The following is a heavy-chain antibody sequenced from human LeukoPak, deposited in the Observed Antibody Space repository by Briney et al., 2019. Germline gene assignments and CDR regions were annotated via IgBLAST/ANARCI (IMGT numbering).Heavy chain of an antibody. CDR3: AREGWGYYFDF. J-gene: IGHJ4*02. D-gene: IGHD7-27*01. CDR2: INHSGST. V-gene: IGHV4-34*01. CDR1: GGSFSGYY. Sequence: PSETLSLTCAVYGGSFSGYYWSWIRQPPGKGLEWIGEINHSGSTNYNPSLKSRVTISVDTSKNQFSLKLSSVTAADTAVYYCAREGWGYYFDFWGQGTLVTVSS.